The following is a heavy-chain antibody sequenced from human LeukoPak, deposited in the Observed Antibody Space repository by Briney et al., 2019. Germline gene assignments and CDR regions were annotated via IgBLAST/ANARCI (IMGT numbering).Heavy chain of an antibody. V-gene: IGHV4-39*01. J-gene: IGHJ4*02. Sequence: PSETLSLTCTVSGGSISSSSYYWGGIRQPPGKGVEWIGSIYYSGSTYYDPSLKSRVTIFVDTSKNQFSLKLSSVTAADTAVYYCARHLLRIYYDSSGYPRTFDYWGQGTLVTVSS. CDR3: ARHLLRIYYDSSGYPRTFDY. D-gene: IGHD3-22*01. CDR1: GGSISSSSYY. CDR2: IYYSGST.